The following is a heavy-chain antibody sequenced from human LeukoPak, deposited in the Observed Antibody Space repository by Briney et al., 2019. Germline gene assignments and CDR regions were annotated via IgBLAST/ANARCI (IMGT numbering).Heavy chain of an antibody. CDR1: GFTVSNIS. D-gene: IGHD6-13*01. V-gene: IGHV3-53*01. CDR3: AKTRAAAGIPRDYFDY. J-gene: IGHJ4*02. Sequence: PGGSLRLSCAASGFTVSNISMTWVRQGPGKGLEWVSFIYSGGSTFYADSVMGRFTISRDNSKNTLYLQMKSLRVEDTAVYYCAKTRAAAGIPRDYFDYGGQETLVTVSS. CDR2: IYSGGST.